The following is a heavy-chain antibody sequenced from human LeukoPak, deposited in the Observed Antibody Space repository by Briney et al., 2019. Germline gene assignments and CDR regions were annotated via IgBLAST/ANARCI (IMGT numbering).Heavy chain of an antibody. V-gene: IGHV1-18*01. CDR2: ISILYGET. J-gene: IGHJ4*02. D-gene: IGHD2-15*01. CDR1: GYIFTTYG. Sequence: ASVKVSXKASGYIFTTYGISWVRQAPGQGLEWIGWISILYGETNYAQKFQGRLTMTTDTSTNTAYMELRSLRPDDTAIYYCARAFFHGHCSGLSCFLLDYWGQGSLVTVSS. CDR3: ARAFFHGHCSGLSCFLLDY.